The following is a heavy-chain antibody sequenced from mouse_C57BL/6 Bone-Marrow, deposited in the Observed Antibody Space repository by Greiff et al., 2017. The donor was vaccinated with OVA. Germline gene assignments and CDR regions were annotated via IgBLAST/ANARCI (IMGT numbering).Heavy chain of an antibody. CDR2: IDPENGDT. CDR3: NPVYYPGFAY. J-gene: IGHJ3*01. Sequence: VQLQQSGAELVRPGASVKLSCTASGFNIKDDYMHWVKQRPEQGLEWIGWIDPENGDTEYASKFQGKATITADTSSNTAYLQLSSLTSEDTAVYYCNPVYYPGFAYWGQGTLVTVSA. CDR1: GFNIKDDY. D-gene: IGHD2-1*01. V-gene: IGHV14-4*01.